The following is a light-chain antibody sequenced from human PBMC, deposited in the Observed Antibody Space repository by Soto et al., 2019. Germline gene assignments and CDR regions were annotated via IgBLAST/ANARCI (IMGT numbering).Light chain of an antibody. CDR1: QSISNS. V-gene: IGKV1-39*01. CDR3: QHSYRTPPT. CDR2: GAS. J-gene: IGKJ1*01. Sequence: DIQMTQSPSSLSASVGDRVTITCRASQSISNSLNWFQQKPGKAPKLLIYGASSLQSGVPSSFSGSGSGTDFTLTITSRQPEDFATYYCQHSYRTPPTFGQGTKVDIK.